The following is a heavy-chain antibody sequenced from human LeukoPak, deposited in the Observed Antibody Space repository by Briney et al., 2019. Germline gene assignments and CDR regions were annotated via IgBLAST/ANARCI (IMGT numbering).Heavy chain of an antibody. CDR3: ARAWDSSGYVDY. CDR1: GYSIRSGYY. J-gene: IGHJ4*02. CDR2: IYHSGST. V-gene: IGHV4-38-2*01. Sequence: XETLSLTCAVSGYSIRSGYYWGWIRQPPGKGVEWIGSIYHSGSTYYNPSLKRRVTISVDTSKKQFSLKLTSVTAADTAVYYCARAWDSSGYVDYWGQGTLVTVSS. D-gene: IGHD3-22*01.